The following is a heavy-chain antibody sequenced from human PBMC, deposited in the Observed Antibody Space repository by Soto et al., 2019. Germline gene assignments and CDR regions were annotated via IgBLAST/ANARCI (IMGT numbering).Heavy chain of an antibody. Sequence: EVQLAESGGGLVQPGGSLRLSCAASGFTFSDHYMDWVRQAPGKGLEWVGRSRDKGHSHTTEYAASVKGRFTISRGDSENSLYLQMNSLKTEDTAVDYCARGVVSTGYFDYWGQGTLVTVSS. J-gene: IGHJ4*02. CDR3: ARGVVSTGYFDY. CDR2: SRDKGHSHTT. D-gene: IGHD5-12*01. V-gene: IGHV3-72*01. CDR1: GFTFSDHY.